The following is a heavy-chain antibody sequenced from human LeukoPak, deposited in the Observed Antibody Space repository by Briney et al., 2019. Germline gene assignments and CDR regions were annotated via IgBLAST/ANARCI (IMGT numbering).Heavy chain of an antibody. CDR1: SGSFGAYY. Sequence: SETLSLTCAVYSGSFGAYYWSWIRQPPGKGLEWIGEINHSGSATYNPSLKSRVTLSVDTSKKQLSLKLSSVTAADTAVYYCARHQDVGAIAFDYWGQGTLVTVSS. J-gene: IGHJ4*02. CDR3: ARHQDVGAIAFDY. V-gene: IGHV4-34*01. CDR2: INHSGSA. D-gene: IGHD1-26*01.